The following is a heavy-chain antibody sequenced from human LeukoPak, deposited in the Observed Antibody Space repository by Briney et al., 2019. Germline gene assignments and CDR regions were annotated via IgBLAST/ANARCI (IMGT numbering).Heavy chain of an antibody. Sequence: ASVKVSCKVSGYTLTEISPHWVRQAPGKGLEWMGGFDPEDDETIYAQKFQGRVTMTEDTSTDTAYMELSSLRSEDTAVYYCATLQSGSYAYSFDYWGQGTLVTVSS. CDR1: GYTLTEIS. J-gene: IGHJ4*02. V-gene: IGHV1-24*01. D-gene: IGHD1-26*01. CDR3: ATLQSGSYAYSFDY. CDR2: FDPEDDET.